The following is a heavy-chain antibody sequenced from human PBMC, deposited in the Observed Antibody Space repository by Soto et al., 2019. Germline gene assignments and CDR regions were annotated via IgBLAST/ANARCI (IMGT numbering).Heavy chain of an antibody. J-gene: IGHJ4*02. CDR3: ARYSGRLRSFDY. Sequence: QITLKASGPTLVKPTQTLTLTCTLSGFSLSTSEVGVGWIRKPQGQALEWLALIYWDDDKRYSPSLKRRLTVTKDTSKNQAAITLTIMDSGDTATDFCARYSGRLRSFDYWGQGTLVTVSS. CDR1: GFSLSTSEVG. V-gene: IGHV2-5*02. CDR2: IYWDDDK. D-gene: IGHD1-26*01.